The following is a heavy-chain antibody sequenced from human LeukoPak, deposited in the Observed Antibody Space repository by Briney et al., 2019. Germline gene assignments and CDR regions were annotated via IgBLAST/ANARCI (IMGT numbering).Heavy chain of an antibody. CDR1: GYTFTGYY. V-gene: IGHV1-2*02. J-gene: IGHJ4*02. D-gene: IGHD6-6*01. CDR3: AGGRYGSSSALDY. Sequence: ASVKVSCKASGYTFTGYYMHWVRQAPGQGLEWMGWINPNSGGTNYAQKFQGRVTMTRDTSISTAYMELSRLRSDDTAVYYCAGGRYGSSSALDYWGQGTLVTVSS. CDR2: INPNSGGT.